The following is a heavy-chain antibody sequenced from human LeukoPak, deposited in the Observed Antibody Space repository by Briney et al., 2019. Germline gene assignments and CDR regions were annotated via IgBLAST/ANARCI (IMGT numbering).Heavy chain of an antibody. J-gene: IGHJ4*02. V-gene: IGHV1-18*01. D-gene: IGHD3-16*02. Sequence: ASVEVSCKASGYTFTSYGISWVRQAPGQGLEWMGWISAYNGNTNYAQKLQGRVTMTTDTSTSTAYMELRSLRSDDTAVYYCARHPSNYDYVWGSYRYYYFDYWGQGTLVTVSS. CDR1: GYTFTSYG. CDR3: ARHPSNYDYVWGSYRYYYFDY. CDR2: ISAYNGNT.